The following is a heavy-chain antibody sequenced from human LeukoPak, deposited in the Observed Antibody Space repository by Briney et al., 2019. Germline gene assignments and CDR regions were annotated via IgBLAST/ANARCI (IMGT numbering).Heavy chain of an antibody. CDR3: AREGDSRWGELSP. D-gene: IGHD3-16*02. CDR2: IWFDGSEQ. CDR1: GFTFSTYA. Sequence: GSLRLSCAASGFTFSTYAIHWVRQAPGKGLEWVAVIWFDGSEQYFADSVKGRFIISRDNSKSTSNLQLNSLRAEDTAVYYCAREGDSRWGELSPWGQGTLVTVSS. V-gene: IGHV3-33*01. J-gene: IGHJ1*01.